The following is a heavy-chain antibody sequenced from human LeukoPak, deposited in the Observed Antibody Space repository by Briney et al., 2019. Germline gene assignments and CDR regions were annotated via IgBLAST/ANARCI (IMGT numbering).Heavy chain of an antibody. CDR3: ARDPGVVEDMDV. CDR2: ISYDGSNK. CDR1: GFTFSSYA. V-gene: IGHV3-30-3*01. D-gene: IGHD2-21*01. Sequence: GRSLRLSCAASGFTFSSYAMHWVRQAPGKGLEWVAVISYDGSNKYYADSVKGRFTISRDNSKHTLYLQMNSLRAEDTAVYYCARDPGVVEDMDVWGKGTTVTVSS. J-gene: IGHJ6*03.